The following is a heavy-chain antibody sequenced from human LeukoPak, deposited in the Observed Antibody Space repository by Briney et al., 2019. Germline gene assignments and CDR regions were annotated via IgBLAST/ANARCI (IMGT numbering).Heavy chain of an antibody. D-gene: IGHD3-22*01. CDR2: IYHSGST. CDR3: AREASSGYYVDY. Sequence: SETLSLTCAVSGGSISSGGYSWSWIRQPPGKGLEWIGYIYHSGSTYYNPSLKSRVTISVDRSKNQFSLKLSSVTAADTAVYYCAREASSGYYVDYWGQGTLVTVSS. J-gene: IGHJ4*02. V-gene: IGHV4-30-2*01. CDR1: GGSISSGGYS.